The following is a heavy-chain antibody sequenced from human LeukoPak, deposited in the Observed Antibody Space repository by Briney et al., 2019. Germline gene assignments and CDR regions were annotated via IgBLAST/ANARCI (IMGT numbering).Heavy chain of an antibody. J-gene: IGHJ5*02. CDR3: ASVVVALYGWFDP. Sequence: GGSLRLSCAASGFTFSSYAMHWVRQAPGKGLEWVAVISYDGSNKYYADSVKGRFTISRDNSKNTLYLQMNSLRAEDTAVYYCASVVVALYGWFDPWGQGTLVTVSS. D-gene: IGHD2-2*01. V-gene: IGHV3-30*04. CDR2: ISYDGSNK. CDR1: GFTFSSYA.